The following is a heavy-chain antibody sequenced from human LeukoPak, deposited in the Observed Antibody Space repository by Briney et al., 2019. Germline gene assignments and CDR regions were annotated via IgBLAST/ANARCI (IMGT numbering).Heavy chain of an antibody. D-gene: IGHD6-19*01. Sequence: GGSLRLSCAASGFTFSTYAMRWVRQAPGKGQEWVSVISGSTYYAASVKGRFTISRDNSKNTLYLQMNSLRAEDTAVYYCAKGGWQNWFDPWGQGTLVTVSS. J-gene: IGHJ5*02. CDR3: AKGGWQNWFDP. CDR1: GFTFSTYA. V-gene: IGHV3-23*01. CDR2: ISGST.